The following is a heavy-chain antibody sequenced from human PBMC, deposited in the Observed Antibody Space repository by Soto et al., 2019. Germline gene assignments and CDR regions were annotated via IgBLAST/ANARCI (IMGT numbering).Heavy chain of an antibody. CDR2: INHSGST. D-gene: IGHD1-26*01. J-gene: IGHJ6*02. Sequence: SETLSLTCAVYGGSFSGYYWSWIRQPPGKGLEWIGEINHSGSTNYNPSLKSRVTISVDTSKNQFSLKLSSVTAADTAVYYCASLGGYSRGMDVWGQGTTVTVSS. CDR1: GGSFSGYY. V-gene: IGHV4-34*01. CDR3: ASLGGYSRGMDV.